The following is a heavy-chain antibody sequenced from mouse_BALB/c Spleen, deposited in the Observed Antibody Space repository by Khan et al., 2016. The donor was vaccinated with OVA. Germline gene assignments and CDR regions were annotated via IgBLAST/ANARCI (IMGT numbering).Heavy chain of an antibody. CDR1: GYTFTTYW. CDR3: TRDRIDY. CDR2: INPTSGYT. V-gene: IGHV1-7*01. Sequence: QVQLKESGAERAKPGASVKMSCKASGYTFTTYWMHWVKQRPGQGLEWIGYINPTSGYTDYNEKFKDRATLSADKSSSTAYMQLSSLTSEYSAVYYCTRDRIDYWGQGPTLTVSS. J-gene: IGHJ2*01.